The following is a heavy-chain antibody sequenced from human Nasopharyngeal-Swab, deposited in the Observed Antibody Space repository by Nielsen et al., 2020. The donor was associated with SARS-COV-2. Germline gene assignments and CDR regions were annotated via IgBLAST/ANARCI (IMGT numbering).Heavy chain of an antibody. D-gene: IGHD4-17*01. V-gene: IGHV3-30*18. Sequence: GESLKISCAASGFTFSSSGMDWVRQAPGKGLEWVAVISYDGSSEYYGDSVKGRFTISRDNSKNTLYLQMNSLRVDDTAAYYCAKDVHGDYGGIDYWGQGILVTVSS. CDR2: ISYDGSSE. CDR3: AKDVHGDYGGIDY. CDR1: GFTFSSSG. J-gene: IGHJ4*02.